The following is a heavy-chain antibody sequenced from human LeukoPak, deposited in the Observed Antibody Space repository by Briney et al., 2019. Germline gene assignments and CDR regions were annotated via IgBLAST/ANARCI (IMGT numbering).Heavy chain of an antibody. D-gene: IGHD6-6*01. J-gene: IGHJ4*02. V-gene: IGHV3-48*01. CDR2: ISSSSSTM. Sequence: PGESLRLSCAASGFPFNNFGMNWVRQAPGKGLEWVSYISSSSSTMSYADSVKGRFTISRDNAKNSLFLQMNSLRAEDTAVYYCARGGAARPDYWGQGTLVTVSS. CDR1: GFPFNNFG. CDR3: ARGGAARPDY.